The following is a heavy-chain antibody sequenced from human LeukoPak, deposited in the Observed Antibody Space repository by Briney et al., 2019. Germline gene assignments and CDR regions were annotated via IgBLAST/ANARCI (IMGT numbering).Heavy chain of an antibody. CDR2: ISSNGGST. Sequence: PGGSLRLSCVASGFTFNKYWMYWVRQAPGKGLESVSAISSNGGSTSYADSVKGRFTISRDNSKNTLYLQMSSLRAEDTAVYYCVKDWGRGWYRFDCWGQGTLVTVSS. V-gene: IGHV3-64D*09. CDR1: GFTFNKYW. CDR3: VKDWGRGWYRFDC. D-gene: IGHD6-19*01. J-gene: IGHJ4*02.